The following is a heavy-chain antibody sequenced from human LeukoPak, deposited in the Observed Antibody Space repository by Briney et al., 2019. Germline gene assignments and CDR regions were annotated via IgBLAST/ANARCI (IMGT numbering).Heavy chain of an antibody. CDR3: ARRGWPGWFDP. CDR1: GGTFSSYA. Sequence: ASVKVSCRASGGTFSSYAISWVRQAPGQGLEWMGRIIPIFGTANYAQKFQGRVTITTDESTSTAYMELSSLRSEDTAVYYCARRGWPGWFDPWGQGTLVTVSS. CDR2: IIPIFGTA. D-gene: IGHD6-19*01. J-gene: IGHJ5*02. V-gene: IGHV1-69*05.